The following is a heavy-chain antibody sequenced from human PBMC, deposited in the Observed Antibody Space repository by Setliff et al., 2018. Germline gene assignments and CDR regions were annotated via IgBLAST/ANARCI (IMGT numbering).Heavy chain of an antibody. CDR1: GFTFSKAW. Sequence: PGGSLRLSCAASGFTFSKAWMSWVRQAPGKGLEWVGRIKSKTDGGTTDYAAPVKGRFTISRDDSKNTLYLQMNSLKTEDTAVYYCTTAPLAAASTCWGQGTLVTSPQ. V-gene: IGHV3-15*01. D-gene: IGHD6-13*01. CDR2: IKSKTDGGTT. J-gene: IGHJ4*02. CDR3: TTAPLAAASTC.